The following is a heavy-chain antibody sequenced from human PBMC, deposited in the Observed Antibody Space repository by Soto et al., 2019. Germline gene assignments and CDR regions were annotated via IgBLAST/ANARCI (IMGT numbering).Heavy chain of an antibody. CDR3: ARYDVYRAYFDY. J-gene: IGHJ4*02. D-gene: IGHD5-12*01. V-gene: IGHV4-39*01. Sequence: SETLSLTCTVSGDSISSSSYYWGWIRQPPGKGLEWIGSMYYSGSTYYNPSLKSRVAMSVDTSKRQFSLKLTSVTAADTAVYYCARYDVYRAYFDYWGRGTLVTVSS. CDR2: MYYSGST. CDR1: GDSISSSSYY.